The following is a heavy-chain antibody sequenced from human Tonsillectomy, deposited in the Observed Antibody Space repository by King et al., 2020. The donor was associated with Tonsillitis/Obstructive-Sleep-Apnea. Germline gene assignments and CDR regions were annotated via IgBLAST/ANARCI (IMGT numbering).Heavy chain of an antibody. CDR1: GGSISSYY. D-gene: IGHD4-17*01. V-gene: IGHV4-59*01. Sequence: VQLQESGPGLVKPSETLSLTCIVSGGSISSYYWSWIRQPPEKGLEWIGYINYSGSTNYNPSLKSRVTISIDTSKNQFSLKLSSVTAADTAVYYCARGLRSVYYMDVWGKGTTVTVSS. CDR2: INYSGST. J-gene: IGHJ6*03. CDR3: ARGLRSVYYMDV.